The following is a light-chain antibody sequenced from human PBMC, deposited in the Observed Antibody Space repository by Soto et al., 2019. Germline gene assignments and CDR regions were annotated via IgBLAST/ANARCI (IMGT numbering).Light chain of an antibody. CDR1: QYVSSSF. J-gene: IGKJ5*01. Sequence: EIELTPSPGTLSLSPGERATLSCRASQYVSSSFLAWIQQKPGLAPRLLIYGASSRATGIPDRFSGSGSGTDVTLPISRLEPEDFAVYYCQQFGSSLPITFGQGTRLEIK. V-gene: IGKV3-20*01. CDR3: QQFGSSLPIT. CDR2: GAS.